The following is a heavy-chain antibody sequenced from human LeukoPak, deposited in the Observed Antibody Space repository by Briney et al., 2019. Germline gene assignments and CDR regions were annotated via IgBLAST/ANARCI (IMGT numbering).Heavy chain of an antibody. CDR3: ARETPAAPDGFDT. Sequence: GRSLRLSCAVSGFTFSNHTMHWVRQAPGKGLEWVALASYNVINKYYADSVKGRFTISRDNSKNTLYLQMSSLRTDDTAVYFCARETPAAPDGFDTWGQGTVVTVAS. CDR2: ASYNVINK. D-gene: IGHD2-2*01. CDR1: GFTFSNHT. J-gene: IGHJ3*02. V-gene: IGHV3-30-3*01.